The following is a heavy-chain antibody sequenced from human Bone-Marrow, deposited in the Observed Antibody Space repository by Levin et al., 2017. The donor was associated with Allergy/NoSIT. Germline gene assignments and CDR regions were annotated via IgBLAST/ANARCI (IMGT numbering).Heavy chain of an antibody. CDR3: ATNNDSWSGYNYYGLDV. D-gene: IGHD3-3*01. Sequence: ASVKVSCKASGYTLSTYYMHWVRQAPGQGLEWMALINPSGGSRNLAQKFQGRVTLTRDTSTSTVPMELSSLAPEDTAVYYCATNNDSWSGYNYYGLDVWGQGTAVTVS. CDR2: INPSGGSR. J-gene: IGHJ6*02. CDR1: GYTLSTYY. V-gene: IGHV1-46*01.